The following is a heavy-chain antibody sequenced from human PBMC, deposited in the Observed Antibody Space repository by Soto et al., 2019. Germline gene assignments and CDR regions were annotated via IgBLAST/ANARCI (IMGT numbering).Heavy chain of an antibody. Sequence: VRLCPKVSGRTFSNHAIIWVWHAPRQKLEWMGGIIPILGTANYAQKFQGRVTITADEPTSTAYMELSSLRSEDTAVYYCARVTGFYDSSGYAYFDYWGQGTLVTVSS. D-gene: IGHD3-22*01. CDR2: IIPILGTA. J-gene: IGHJ4*02. V-gene: IGHV1-69*01. CDR3: ARVTGFYDSSGYAYFDY. CDR1: GRTFSNHA.